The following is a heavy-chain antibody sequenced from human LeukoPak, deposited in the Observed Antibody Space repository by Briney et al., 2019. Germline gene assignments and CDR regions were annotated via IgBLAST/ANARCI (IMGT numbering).Heavy chain of an antibody. CDR3: ARRGVTTSTPFDY. D-gene: IGHD4-17*01. V-gene: IGHV3-64*01. J-gene: IGHJ4*02. Sequence: PGGSLRLSCAASGFTFSSYAMHWVRQAPGKGLEYVSAISSNGGSTYYANSVKGRFTISRDNSKNMLYLQMGSLRAEDMAVYYCARRGVTTSTPFDYWGQGTLVTVSS. CDR2: ISSNGGST. CDR1: GFTFSSYA.